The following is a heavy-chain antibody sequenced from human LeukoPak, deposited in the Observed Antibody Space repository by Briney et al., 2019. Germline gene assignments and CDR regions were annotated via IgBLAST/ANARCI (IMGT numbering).Heavy chain of an antibody. CDR1: GFTFSDYS. Sequence: GGSLRLSCAASGFTFSDYSMNWVRRAPGKGLEWISYSSGSSDTIYYADSVKGRFTISRDNAKNSLYLHMNSLRAEDTAVYYCARDHYYGSELDYWGQGTLVTVSS. CDR3: ARDHYYGSELDY. J-gene: IGHJ4*02. CDR2: SSGSSDTI. D-gene: IGHD3-10*01. V-gene: IGHV3-48*01.